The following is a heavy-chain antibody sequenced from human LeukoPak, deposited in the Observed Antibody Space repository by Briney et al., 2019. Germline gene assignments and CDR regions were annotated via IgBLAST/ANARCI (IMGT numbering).Heavy chain of an antibody. CDR3: ARDGRLLLWFGELLYYYCGKDV. V-gene: IGHV1-2*02. J-gene: IGHJ6*02. CDR1: GYTFTGYY. Sequence: HWSSVKVSCKASGYTFTGYYMHWVRQAPGQGLESMGWINPNSGGTNYAQKFQGRVTMTRDTSISTAYMELSRLRSDDTAVYYCARDGRLLLWFGELLYYYCGKDVWGQGTTFTVSS. D-gene: IGHD3-10*01. CDR2: INPNSGGT.